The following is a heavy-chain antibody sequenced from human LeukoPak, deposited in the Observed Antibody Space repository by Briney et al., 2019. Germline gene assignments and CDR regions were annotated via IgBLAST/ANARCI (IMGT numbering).Heavy chain of an antibody. D-gene: IGHD2-2*01. Sequence: GGSLRLSCAASGFTFSSYWMHWVRQAPEKGLVWVSRINSDGSSTSYADSVKGRFTISRDNAKNTLYLQMNSLRAEDTAVYYCARVALKYCSSTSCHAPPFDYWGQGTLVTVSS. CDR2: INSDGSST. CDR1: GFTFSSYW. CDR3: ARVALKYCSSTSCHAPPFDY. J-gene: IGHJ4*02. V-gene: IGHV3-74*01.